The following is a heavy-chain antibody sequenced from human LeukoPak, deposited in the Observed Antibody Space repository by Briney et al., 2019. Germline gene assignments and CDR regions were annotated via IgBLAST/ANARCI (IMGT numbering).Heavy chain of an antibody. CDR1: GYTFTNYF. CDR3: ARDPPNYYDSSGSLYYGMDV. D-gene: IGHD3-22*01. Sequence: GASVKVSCKTSGYTFTNYFLHWVRQAPGQGLEWMGIINPSGGSTSYAQKFQGRVTMTRDTSTSTVYMELSSLRSEDTAVYYCARDPPNYYDSSGSLYYGMDVWGQGTTVTVSS. CDR2: INPSGGST. J-gene: IGHJ6*02. V-gene: IGHV1-46*01.